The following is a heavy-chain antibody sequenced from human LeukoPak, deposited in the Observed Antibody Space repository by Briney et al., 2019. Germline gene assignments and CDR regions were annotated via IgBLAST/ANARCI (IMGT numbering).Heavy chain of an antibody. CDR2: IYYSGST. CDR1: GGSISSYY. Sequence: SETLSLTCTVSGGSISSYYWSWIRQPPGKGLEWIGYIYYSGSTNYNPSLKSRVTISVDTSKNQFSLKLSSVTAADTAVYYCARWDAAVAGFDYWGQGTLVTASS. D-gene: IGHD6-19*01. J-gene: IGHJ4*02. CDR3: ARWDAAVAGFDY. V-gene: IGHV4-59*01.